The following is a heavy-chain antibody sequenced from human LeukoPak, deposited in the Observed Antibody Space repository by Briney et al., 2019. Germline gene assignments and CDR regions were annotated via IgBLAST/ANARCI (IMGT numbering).Heavy chain of an antibody. CDR1: GYTFTSYD. CDR2: MNPNSGGT. J-gene: IGHJ4*02. Sequence: ASVKVSCKASGYTFTSYDINWVRQATGQGLEWMGWMNPNSGGTNYAQKFQGRVTMTRDTSISTAYMELSRLRSDDTAVYYCGMGHTPVDYWGQGTLVTVSS. V-gene: IGHV1-2*02. CDR3: GMGHTPVDY. D-gene: IGHD1-26*01.